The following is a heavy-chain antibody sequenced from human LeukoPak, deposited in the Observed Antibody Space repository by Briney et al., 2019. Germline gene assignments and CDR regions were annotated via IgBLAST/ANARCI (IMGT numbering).Heavy chain of an antibody. D-gene: IGHD5-24*01. CDR1: GASISTYY. J-gene: IGHJ4*02. Sequence: SETLSLTCTVSGASISTYYWSWIRQPPGKGLEWIGYIFYSGNTNYNPSLKSRVTISVDTSNNQFSLKLRSVTAADAAVYYCARSDGYNFQSWGQGTLVTVSS. V-gene: IGHV4-59*13. CDR3: ARSDGYNFQS. CDR2: IFYSGNT.